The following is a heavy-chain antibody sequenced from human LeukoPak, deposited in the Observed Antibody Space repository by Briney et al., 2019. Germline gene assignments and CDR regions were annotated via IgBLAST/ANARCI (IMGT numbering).Heavy chain of an antibody. D-gene: IGHD4-23*01. V-gene: IGHV4-34*01. CDR3: ALYGGNSYDAFDI. CDR1: GGSFSGYY. Sequence: PSETLSLTCAVYGGSFSGYYWSWIRQPPGKGLEWIGEIYHSGSTNYNPSLKSRVTISVDTSKNQFSLKLSSVTAADTAVYYCALYGGNSYDAFDIWGQGTMVTVSS. CDR2: IYHSGST. J-gene: IGHJ3*02.